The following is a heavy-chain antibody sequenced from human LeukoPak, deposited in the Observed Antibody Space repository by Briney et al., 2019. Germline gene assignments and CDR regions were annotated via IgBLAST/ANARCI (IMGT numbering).Heavy chain of an antibody. CDR3: ARDWYYYDSSVDYYYYMDV. D-gene: IGHD3-22*01. CDR1: GGSISSYY. V-gene: IGHV4-4*07. Sequence: SETLSLTCTVSGGSISSYYWGWIRQPAGKGLEWIGRIYTSGSTNYNPSLKSRVTMSVDTSKNQFSLKLSSVTAADTAVYYCARDWYYYDSSVDYYYYMDVWGKGTTVTVSS. CDR2: IYTSGST. J-gene: IGHJ6*03.